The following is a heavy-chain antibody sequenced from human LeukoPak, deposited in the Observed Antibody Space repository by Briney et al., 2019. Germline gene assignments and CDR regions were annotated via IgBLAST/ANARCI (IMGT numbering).Heavy chain of an antibody. CDR3: ATLAVAGTENAFDI. V-gene: IGHV3-66*01. D-gene: IGHD6-19*01. J-gene: IGHJ3*02. CDR1: GFTVSSNY. Sequence: GGSLRLSCAASGFTVSSNYMSWVRQAPGKGLEWVSVIYSGGSTYYADSVKGRFTISRDNSKNTLYLQMNSLRAEDTAVYYCATLAVAGTENAFDIWAKGQWSPSLQ. CDR2: IYSGGST.